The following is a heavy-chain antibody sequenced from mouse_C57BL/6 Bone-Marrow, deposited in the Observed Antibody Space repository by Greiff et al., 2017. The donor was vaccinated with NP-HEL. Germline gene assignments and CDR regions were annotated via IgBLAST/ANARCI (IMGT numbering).Heavy chain of an antibody. CDR1: GFSLTSYG. J-gene: IGHJ3*01. V-gene: IGHV2-2*01. CDR3: ARGGNPGAY. D-gene: IGHD2-1*01. Sequence: VHLVESGPGLVQPSQSLSITCTVSGFSLTSYGVHWVRQSPGKGLEWLGVIWSGGSTDYNAAFISRLSISKDNSKSQVFFKMNSLQADDTAIYYCARGGNPGAYWGQGTLVTVSA. CDR2: IWSGGST.